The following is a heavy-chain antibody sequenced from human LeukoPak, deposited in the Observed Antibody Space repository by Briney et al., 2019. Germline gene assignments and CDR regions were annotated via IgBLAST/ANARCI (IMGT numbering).Heavy chain of an antibody. Sequence: GGSPRLSCAASGFTFSSYAMHWVRQAPGKGLEWVAVISYDGSNKYYADSVKGRFTISRDNSKNTLYLQMNSLRAEDTAVYYCARDRGFDVVVPAALDYWGQGTLVTVSS. J-gene: IGHJ4*02. D-gene: IGHD2-2*01. CDR1: GFTFSSYA. V-gene: IGHV3-30-3*01. CDR3: ARDRGFDVVVPAALDY. CDR2: ISYDGSNK.